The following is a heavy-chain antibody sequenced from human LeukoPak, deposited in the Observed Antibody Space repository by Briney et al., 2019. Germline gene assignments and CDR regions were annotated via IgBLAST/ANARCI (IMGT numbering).Heavy chain of an antibody. V-gene: IGHV3-48*01. CDR2: ISSSSSTI. Sequence: GGSLRLSCAASGFTFSSYSMNWVRQAPGKGLEWVSYISSSSSTIYYADSVKGRFTISRDNAKNSLYLQMNSLRAEDTAVYYCARGAWYYYDSSGYYYTENDAFDIWGQGTKVTVSS. CDR3: ARGAWYYYDSSGYYYTENDAFDI. J-gene: IGHJ3*02. D-gene: IGHD3-22*01. CDR1: GFTFSSYS.